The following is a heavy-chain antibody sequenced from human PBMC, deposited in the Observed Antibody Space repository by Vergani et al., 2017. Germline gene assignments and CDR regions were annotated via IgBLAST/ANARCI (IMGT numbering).Heavy chain of an antibody. D-gene: IGHD2-21*02. CDR3: ARRYLCGGDCNWFDP. V-gene: IGHV3-9*01. CDR2: INWNSDSI. Sequence: EVQLVESGGGLVQPGRSLRLSCAASGFTFDDYAMHWVRQAPGKGLEWVSGINWNSDSIAYADSVKGRFTISRDNAKNSLYLQMNSLRAEDTALYYCARRYLCGGDCNWFDPWGQGTLVTVSS. J-gene: IGHJ5*02. CDR1: GFTFDDYA.